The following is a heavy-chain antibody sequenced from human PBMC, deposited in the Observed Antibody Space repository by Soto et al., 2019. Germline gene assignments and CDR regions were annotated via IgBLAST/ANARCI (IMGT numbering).Heavy chain of an antibody. CDR1: GGSISSSSYY. Sequence: QLQLQESGPGLVKPSETLSLTCTVSGGSISSSSYYWGWIRQPPGKGLEWIGSIYYSGSTYYNPSLKRRVPISVDTSKNQFSLKLSSVTAADTAVYYCARLSDYDILTGYYSLGFFGMDVWGQGTTVTVSS. V-gene: IGHV4-39*01. J-gene: IGHJ6*02. CDR3: ARLSDYDILTGYYSLGFFGMDV. D-gene: IGHD3-9*01. CDR2: IYYSGST.